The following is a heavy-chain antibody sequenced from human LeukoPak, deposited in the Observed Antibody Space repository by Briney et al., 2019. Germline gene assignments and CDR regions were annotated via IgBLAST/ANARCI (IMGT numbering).Heavy chain of an antibody. CDR2: IYSGGST. J-gene: IGHJ6*02. D-gene: IGHD6-19*01. Sequence: PGGSLRLSCAPPGFTVSSNYMSWVRQAPGKGLGWGSVIYSGGSTYYADSVKGRFTISRDNSKNTLYLQMNSLRAKDTAVYYCARGPDSSGWYEDGMDVWGQGTTVTVSS. CDR3: ARGPDSSGWYEDGMDV. CDR1: GFTVSSNY. V-gene: IGHV3-53*01.